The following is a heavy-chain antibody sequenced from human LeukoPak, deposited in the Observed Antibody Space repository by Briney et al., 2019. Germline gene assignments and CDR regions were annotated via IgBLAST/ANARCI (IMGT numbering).Heavy chain of an antibody. D-gene: IGHD3-9*01. J-gene: IGHJ4*02. CDR2: IYYSGST. Sequence: SETLSLTCTVSGGSISSYYWSWIRQSPGKGLEWIGYIYYSGSTNYNPSLTSRVTISVDTSKNQFSLKLSSVTAADTAVYYCAATYYDILTGYSPYYFDYWGQGTLVTVSS. V-gene: IGHV4-59*01. CDR3: AATYYDILTGYSPYYFDY. CDR1: GGSISSYY.